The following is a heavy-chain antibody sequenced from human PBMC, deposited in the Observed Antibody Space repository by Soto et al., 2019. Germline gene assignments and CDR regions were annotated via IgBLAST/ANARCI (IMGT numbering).Heavy chain of an antibody. CDR3: TTELGVLAAAAGPLYYFDY. Sequence: GGSLRLSCAASGFTFSNAWMNWVRQAPGKGLEWVGRIKSKTDGGTTDYAAPVKGRFTISRDDSKNTLYLQMNSLKTEDTAVYYCTTELGVLAAAAGPLYYFDYWGQGTLVTVSS. CDR2: IKSKTDGGTT. D-gene: IGHD6-13*01. J-gene: IGHJ4*02. CDR1: GFTFSNAW. V-gene: IGHV3-15*07.